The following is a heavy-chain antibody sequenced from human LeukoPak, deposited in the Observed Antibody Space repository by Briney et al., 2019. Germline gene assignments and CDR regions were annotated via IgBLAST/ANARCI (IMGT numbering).Heavy chain of an antibody. Sequence: GGSLRLSCAASGFTFNSYAMSWVRQAPGKGLEWVSAISGSGGNTYYADSVKGRFTISRDNSKNTLFLQMISLRDDDTAVYYCAKDQVMDGQDAFDIWGQGTMVTVSS. D-gene: IGHD5-24*01. CDR2: ISGSGGNT. J-gene: IGHJ3*02. V-gene: IGHV3-23*01. CDR3: AKDQVMDGQDAFDI. CDR1: GFTFNSYA.